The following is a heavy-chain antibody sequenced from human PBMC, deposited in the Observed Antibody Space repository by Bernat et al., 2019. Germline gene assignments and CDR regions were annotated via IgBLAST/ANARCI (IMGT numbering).Heavy chain of an antibody. CDR1: GFTVSSNY. D-gene: IGHD2-8*02. CDR3: ARDIIWSGMDV. CDR2: IDSGGST. Sequence: EVQLVESGGGLIQPGGSLRLSCAASGFTVSSNYMSWVRQAPGKGLEWVSVIDSGGSTYYADSVKGRFTSSRDNSKNTLYLQMNSLRAEDTAVYYCARDIIWSGMDVWGEGTTVTVSS. V-gene: IGHV3-53*01. J-gene: IGHJ6*04.